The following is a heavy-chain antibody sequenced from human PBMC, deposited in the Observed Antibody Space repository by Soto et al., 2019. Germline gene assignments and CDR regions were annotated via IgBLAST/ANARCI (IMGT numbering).Heavy chain of an antibody. Sequence: QVQLVESGGGLVKPGGSLRLSCAASGFTFSDYYMSWIRQAPGKGMEWLSYLSASGTTIYYADSVQGRFTISRDNAKNSLYLQLNSLRAEDTAVYYCASDHDAVDIWGPGTMVTVSS. V-gene: IGHV3-11*01. CDR2: LSASGTTI. J-gene: IGHJ3*02. CDR1: GFTFSDYY. CDR3: ASDHDAVDI.